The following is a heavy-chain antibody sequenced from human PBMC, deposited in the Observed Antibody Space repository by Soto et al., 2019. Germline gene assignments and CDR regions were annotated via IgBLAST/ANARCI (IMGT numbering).Heavy chain of an antibody. CDR3: AKEESRVGVPDNWFDS. V-gene: IGHV3-23*01. D-gene: IGHD3-22*01. CDR1: GLTFSSNA. Sequence: EVQLLESGGGMVQPGGSLRLSCAASGLTFSSNAMSWVRQAPGKGLEWVSTISDSGGSTYYADSVKGRFTISRDNSKNTLYLQMNSLRAEDTAVYYCAKEESRVGVPDNWFDSWGQGTLVTVSS. CDR2: ISDSGGST. J-gene: IGHJ5*01.